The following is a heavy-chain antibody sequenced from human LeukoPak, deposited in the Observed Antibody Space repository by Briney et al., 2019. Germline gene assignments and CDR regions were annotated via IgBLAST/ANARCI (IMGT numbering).Heavy chain of an antibody. CDR2: INPNSGGT. CDR3: ARVQFKVEDYYDSSGYPWAFDY. D-gene: IGHD3-22*01. J-gene: IGHJ4*02. Sequence: GASVKVSCKASGYTFTGYYMHWVRQAPGQGLEWMGWINPNSGGTNYTQTFQGRVTMTRDTSISTAYMEMSRLRSDDTAVYYCARVQFKVEDYYDSSGYPWAFDYWGQGTLVTVSS. CDR1: GYTFTGYY. V-gene: IGHV1-2*02.